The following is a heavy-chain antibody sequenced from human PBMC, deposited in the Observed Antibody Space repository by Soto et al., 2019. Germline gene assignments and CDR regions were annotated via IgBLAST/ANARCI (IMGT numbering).Heavy chain of an antibody. V-gene: IGHV4-34*01. CDR2: INRSGRT. CDR1: GGSFSGYY. D-gene: IGHD1-1*01. J-gene: IGHJ4*02. CDR3: AIMHTGTSTFDY. Sequence: SETLSLTCDVYGGSFSGYYWSWIRQPPGRGLEWIGEINRSGRTNYNPSLKSRVTMSVDTSKNQFSLNLNSVTAADTAVYYCAIMHTGTSTFDYWGQGTLATVSS.